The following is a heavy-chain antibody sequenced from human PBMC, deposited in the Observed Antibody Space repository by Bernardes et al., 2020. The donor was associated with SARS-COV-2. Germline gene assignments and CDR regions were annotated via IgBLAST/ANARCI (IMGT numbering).Heavy chain of an antibody. CDR3: ARIYSTSSFDFDY. D-gene: IGHD6-6*01. CDR2: IWYDGSNK. J-gene: IGHJ4*02. V-gene: IGHV3-33*01. CDR1: GFTFSTHG. Sequence: GGSLRLSCAASGFTFSTHGMHWLRQAPGKGLEWVAVIWYDGSNKYYADSVKGRFTISRDNSKNTLYLHMNSLRAEDTAVYYCARIYSTSSFDFDYWGQGTLVTVSS.